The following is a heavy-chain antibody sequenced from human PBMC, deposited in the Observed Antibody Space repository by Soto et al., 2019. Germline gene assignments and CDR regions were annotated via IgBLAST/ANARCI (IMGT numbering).Heavy chain of an antibody. V-gene: IGHV3-30*18. Sequence: QVQLVESGGGVVQPGRSLGLSCAASGFIFSSYGMHWVRQAPGKGLEWVAVISYEGSHTYYADSVKGRFIITRDNSKNTLYLQMNSLRPEDTAVYYCAKEVHCGGGSCSWSEGFDYWGQGTLLTVSS. CDR2: ISYEGSHT. CDR1: GFIFSSYG. J-gene: IGHJ4*02. D-gene: IGHD2-15*01. CDR3: AKEVHCGGGSCSWSEGFDY.